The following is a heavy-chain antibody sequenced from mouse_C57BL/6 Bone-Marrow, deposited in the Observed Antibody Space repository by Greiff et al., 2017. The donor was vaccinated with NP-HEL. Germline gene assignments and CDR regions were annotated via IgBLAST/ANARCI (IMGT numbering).Heavy chain of an antibody. V-gene: IGHV5-4*01. J-gene: IGHJ2*01. Sequence: EVKLVESGGGLVKPGGSLKLSCAASGFTFSSYALSWVRQTPEKRLEWVATISDGGSYTYYPDNVKGRFTISRDNAKNNLYLQMSHLKSEDTAMYYCARDPQYYGRDLDYWGQGTTLTVSS. CDR3: ARDPQYYGRDLDY. CDR2: ISDGGSYT. CDR1: GFTFSSYA. D-gene: IGHD1-1*01.